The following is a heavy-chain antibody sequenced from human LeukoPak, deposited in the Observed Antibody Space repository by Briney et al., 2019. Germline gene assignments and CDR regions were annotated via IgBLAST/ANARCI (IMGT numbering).Heavy chain of an antibody. CDR1: GFTISGYW. CDR2: IKNDGSAT. Sequence: GGSLRLSCAASGFTISGYWMHWVRQAPGKGLVWVSRIKNDGSATMYADSVKGRFTVSRDNAKNTLYLQMNSLRVEDTGVYYCTRSDWFDPWGQGTLVTVSS. V-gene: IGHV3-74*03. J-gene: IGHJ5*02. CDR3: TRSDWFDP.